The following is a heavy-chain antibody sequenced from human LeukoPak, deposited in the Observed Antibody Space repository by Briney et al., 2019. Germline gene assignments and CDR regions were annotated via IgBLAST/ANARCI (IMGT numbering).Heavy chain of an antibody. J-gene: IGHJ4*02. CDR2: ISSNGGGT. CDR1: GFTFSSFA. Sequence: GGSLRLSCAASGFTFSSFAMSWVRQAPGKGLEWVSTISSNGGGTYYADSVKGRFTISRDNSKNTLYLQMNSLRAEDTAVYYCAKVQTTVTRKDFDYWGQGTLVTVSS. V-gene: IGHV3-23*01. CDR3: AKVQTTVTRKDFDY. D-gene: IGHD4-11*01.